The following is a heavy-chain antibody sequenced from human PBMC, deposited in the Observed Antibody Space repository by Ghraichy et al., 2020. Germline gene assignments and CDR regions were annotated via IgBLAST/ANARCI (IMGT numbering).Heavy chain of an antibody. CDR1: GFTFRSHE. Sequence: GGSLRLSCAASGFTFRSHEMNWVRQAPGKGLEWVSYISGSGGAKYYPDSVKGRFTTSRDNAKNSMYLQMNNLRAEDTAVYYCARGGISGATFSYYYLYMDVWGGGTTDTVSS. V-gene: IGHV3-48*03. CDR3: ARGGISGATFSYYYLYMDV. D-gene: IGHD1-7*01. J-gene: IGHJ6*03. CDR2: ISGSGGAK.